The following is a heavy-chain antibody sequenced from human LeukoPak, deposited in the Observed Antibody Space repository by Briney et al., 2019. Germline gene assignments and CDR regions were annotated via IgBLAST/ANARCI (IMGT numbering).Heavy chain of an antibody. D-gene: IGHD3-22*01. CDR2: INPSGDVR. J-gene: IGHJ3*02. V-gene: IGHV1-46*01. CDR1: GYTFGTHW. CDR3: AREYYYDSSGLYAFDI. Sequence: GASVKVSCKASGYTFGTHWMHWVRQAPGQGLEWMGIINPSGDVRSYAQKFKGRVTVTRDMSTRTVYMELSDLRPEDTAVYYCAREYYYDSSGLYAFDIWGQGTMVTVSS.